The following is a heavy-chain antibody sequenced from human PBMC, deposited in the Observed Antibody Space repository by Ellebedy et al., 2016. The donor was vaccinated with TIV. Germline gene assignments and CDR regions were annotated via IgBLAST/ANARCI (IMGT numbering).Heavy chain of an antibody. CDR1: GYSISSGYY. Sequence: SETLSLTYTVSGYSISSGYYWGWIRQPPGKGLEWIGSIYHNGNTYDNPSLKSRVTISVDTSKNQFSLNLSPVTAADAAVYFCARGVGGNYYADYWGQGTLVTVSS. CDR3: ARGVGGNYYADY. J-gene: IGHJ4*02. V-gene: IGHV4-38-2*02. CDR2: IYHNGNT. D-gene: IGHD1-26*01.